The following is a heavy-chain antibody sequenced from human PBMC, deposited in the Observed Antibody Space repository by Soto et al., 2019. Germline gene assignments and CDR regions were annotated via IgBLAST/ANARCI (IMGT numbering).Heavy chain of an antibody. Sequence: SETLSLTCAVYGGSFSGYDWTWIRQPPGTGLEWIGEINHSGSSNYNPSLKSRVTISVDTSKNQFSLKLTSVTAADTAVYYCARHRGLAARPRWFDPWGQGTLVT. CDR1: GGSFSGYD. J-gene: IGHJ5*02. CDR3: ARHRGLAARPRWFDP. CDR2: INHSGSS. D-gene: IGHD6-6*01. V-gene: IGHV4-34*01.